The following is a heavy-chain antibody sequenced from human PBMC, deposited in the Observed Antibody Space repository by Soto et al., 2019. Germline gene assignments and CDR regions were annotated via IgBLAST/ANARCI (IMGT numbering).Heavy chain of an antibody. J-gene: IGHJ5*02. Sequence: PSETLSLTCTASGGSISSYYWSWIRQPPGKGLERIGYIYYSGSTNYNPSLKSRVTISVDTSKNQFSLKLSSVTAADTALYYCASESPQSRYCSSTSCHTGWFDPWGQGTLVTVSS. CDR3: ASESPQSRYCSSTSCHTGWFDP. CDR1: GGSISSYY. V-gene: IGHV4-59*01. D-gene: IGHD2-2*02. CDR2: IYYSGST.